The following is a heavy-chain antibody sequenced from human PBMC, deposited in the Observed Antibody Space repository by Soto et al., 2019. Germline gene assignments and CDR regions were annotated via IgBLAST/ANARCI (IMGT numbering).Heavy chain of an antibody. Sequence: QVQLVESGGGVVQPGRSLRLSCAASGFTFSSYGMHWVRQAPGKGLEWVAVIWFDGSNKYYVDSVKGRFTISRDNSKSTLFLQMNSLRAEDTAVYYCARDRRDYYYGSGRLLGDWYLDLWGRGTLVTVSS. J-gene: IGHJ2*01. D-gene: IGHD3-10*01. CDR3: ARDRRDYYYGSGRLLGDWYLDL. CDR1: GFTFSSYG. CDR2: IWFDGSNK. V-gene: IGHV3-33*01.